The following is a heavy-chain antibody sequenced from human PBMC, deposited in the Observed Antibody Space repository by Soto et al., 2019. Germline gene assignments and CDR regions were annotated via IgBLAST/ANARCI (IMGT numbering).Heavy chain of an antibody. Sequence: QVQLQQWGAGLLKPSETLSLTCAVYGGSFSGYYWSWIRQPPGKGLEWIGEINHSGSTNYNPSLKCRVTISVDTSKNQCSLKLSSVTAADTAVYYCARGFLGVRRPFDYWGQGTLVTVSS. CDR1: GGSFSGYY. J-gene: IGHJ4*02. V-gene: IGHV4-34*01. D-gene: IGHD3-10*01. CDR3: ARGFLGVRRPFDY. CDR2: INHSGST.